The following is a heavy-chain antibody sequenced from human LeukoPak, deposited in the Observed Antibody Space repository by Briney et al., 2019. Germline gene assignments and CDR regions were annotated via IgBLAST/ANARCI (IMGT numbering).Heavy chain of an antibody. V-gene: IGHV4-61*01. D-gene: IGHD3-10*01. J-gene: IGHJ3*02. CDR1: GASMDNNNYD. CDR3: TRRRGSGSRDVFDI. CDR2: IYHSRST. Sequence: SETLSLTCTVSGASMDNNNYDWSWIRQPPGKGLEWIGHIYHSRSTNYNPFLRSRVTISIDTSKNQFSLKLSSVTAADTAVYYCTRRRGSGSRDVFDIWGQGTMVIVSS.